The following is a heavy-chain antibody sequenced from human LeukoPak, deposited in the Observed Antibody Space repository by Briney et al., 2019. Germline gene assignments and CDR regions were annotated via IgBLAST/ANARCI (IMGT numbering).Heavy chain of an antibody. Sequence: ASVKVSCKASGYTFTSYGISWVRQAPGQGLEWMGWMSAYNGNTNYAQKLQGRVTMTTDTSTSTAYMELRSLRSDDTAVYYCARSEDYGGPFDPWGQGTLVTVSS. D-gene: IGHD4-17*01. V-gene: IGHV1-18*01. CDR1: GYTFTSYG. J-gene: IGHJ5*02. CDR2: MSAYNGNT. CDR3: ARSEDYGGPFDP.